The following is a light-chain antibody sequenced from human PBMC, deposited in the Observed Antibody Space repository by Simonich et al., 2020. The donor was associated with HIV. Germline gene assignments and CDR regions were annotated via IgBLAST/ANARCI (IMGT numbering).Light chain of an antibody. CDR2: GAS. CDR3: QQYNNWPRT. Sequence: EIVMTQSPATLSVSPGERATLSCRASQIVTTNLAWYQQKPGQVPRLLIYGASTRATGIPARFSGSGSGTEFTLTISSMQFEDFALYYCQQYNNWPRTFGQGTKVEIK. CDR1: QIVTTN. V-gene: IGKV3-15*01. J-gene: IGKJ1*01.